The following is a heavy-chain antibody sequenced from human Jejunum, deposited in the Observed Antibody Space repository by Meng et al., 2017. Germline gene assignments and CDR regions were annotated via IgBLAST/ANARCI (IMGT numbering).Heavy chain of an antibody. J-gene: IGHJ4*02. CDR3: ARELISYAFDY. D-gene: IGHD1-26*01. Sequence: QMKLLTAAVEVKEPGASVKVSCKASGYTFTDYYLYWVRQAPGQGLEWMGRINTRTGGTIYTQKFYGRVTMTRDTSISTAYMELSRLRSDDTAVYYCARELISYAFDYWGQGSLVTVSS. CDR1: GYTFTDYY. V-gene: IGHV1-2*06. CDR2: INTRTGGT.